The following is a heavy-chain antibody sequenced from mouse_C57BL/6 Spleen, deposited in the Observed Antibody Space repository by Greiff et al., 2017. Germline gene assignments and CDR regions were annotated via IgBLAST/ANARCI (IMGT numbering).Heavy chain of an antibody. Sequence: QVQLKQSGAELVKPGASVKISCKASGYAFSSYWMNWVKQRPGKGLEWIGQIYPGDGDTNYNGKFKGQATLTADKSSSTAYMQLSSLTSEDSAVYFCARGITTVDYWYFDVWGTGTTVTVSS. CDR3: ARGITTVDYWYFDV. D-gene: IGHD1-1*01. CDR1: GYAFSSYW. V-gene: IGHV1-80*01. CDR2: IYPGDGDT. J-gene: IGHJ1*03.